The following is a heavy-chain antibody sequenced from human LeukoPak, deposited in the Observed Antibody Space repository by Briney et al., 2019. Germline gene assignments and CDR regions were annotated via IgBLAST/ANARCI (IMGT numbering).Heavy chain of an antibody. V-gene: IGHV6-1*01. CDR1: GDSVSSNSAA. CDR2: TYYRSKRYD. D-gene: IGHD3-16*01. CDR3: AKDSGFGLNGFDP. Sequence: PSQTLSLTCAISGDSVSSNSAAWNWIRQSPSRGLEWLGRTYYRSKRYDDYAVSVKSRITINPDTSKNQFSLQLNSVTPDDTAVYYCAKDSGFGLNGFDPWGQGTLVTVSS. J-gene: IGHJ5*02.